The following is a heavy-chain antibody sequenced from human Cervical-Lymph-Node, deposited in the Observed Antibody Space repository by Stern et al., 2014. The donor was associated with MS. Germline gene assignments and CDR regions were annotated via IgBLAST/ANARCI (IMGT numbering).Heavy chain of an antibody. J-gene: IGHJ4*02. CDR2: ISGTDSST. D-gene: IGHD6-19*01. CDR1: GFTFSLYA. Sequence: EVQLLESGGDLAQPGGSLRLSCAVSGFTFSLYAMSWVRQAPGKGLESVSAISGTDSSTYYAETVKGRFTISRDNSKYTLYLQMNNLRAEDTAVYYCAKEGIAVASFDYWGQGTLVTVSS. CDR3: AKEGIAVASFDY. V-gene: IGHV3-23*01.